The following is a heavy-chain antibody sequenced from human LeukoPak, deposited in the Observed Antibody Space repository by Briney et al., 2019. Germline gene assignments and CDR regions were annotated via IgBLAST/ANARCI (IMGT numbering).Heavy chain of an antibody. J-gene: IGHJ5*02. V-gene: IGHV3-48*01. CDR3: TKEGLPSGSSWSAWFDP. CDR1: GFTFRGYS. Sequence: GGSLRLSCAAPGFTFRGYSMMWVRQAPGKGLGWVSSISSSSTTIHYADSVKGRFTISRDNAKNSVYLQMNSLRAEDTAVYYCTKEGLPSGSSWSAWFDPWGQGTLVTVSS. D-gene: IGHD3-10*01. CDR2: ISSSSTTI.